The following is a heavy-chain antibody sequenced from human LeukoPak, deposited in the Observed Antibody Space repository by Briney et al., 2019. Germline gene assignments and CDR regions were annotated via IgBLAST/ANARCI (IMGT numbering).Heavy chain of an antibody. Sequence: KSSETLSLTCTVSGDSMNGLSWSWIRQSPGKGLEWIAYIYDTGNTNTSPSLRSRVTLSVDTSKKQFSLRQSSVTAADTAVYYCARGVRVGFSSYYFDYWGQGTLVTVSS. V-gene: IGHV4-59*11. CDR1: GDSMNGLS. D-gene: IGHD6-6*01. J-gene: IGHJ4*02. CDR3: ARGVRVGFSSYYFDY. CDR2: IYDTGNT.